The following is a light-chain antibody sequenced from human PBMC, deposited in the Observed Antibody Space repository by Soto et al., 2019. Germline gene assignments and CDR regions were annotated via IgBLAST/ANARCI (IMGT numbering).Light chain of an antibody. CDR1: SSDIGDYNY. CDR3: SSYAGSTTVL. V-gene: IGLV2-14*01. Sequence: QSALTQPASVSGSLGQSIAFSCIGTSSDIGDYNYVSWYQQLPGKAPKLMIYDVSNRPSGVSDRFSGSVSGNTASLTISGLQPEDEADYYCSSYAGSTTVLFGGGTKLTVL. J-gene: IGLJ2*01. CDR2: DVS.